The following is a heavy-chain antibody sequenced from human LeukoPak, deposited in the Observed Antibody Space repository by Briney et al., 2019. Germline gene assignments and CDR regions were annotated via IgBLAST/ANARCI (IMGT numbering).Heavy chain of an antibody. CDR3: AKGHDYGDYFPFDY. Sequence: PGGSLRLSCAASGFTFSSYGMSWVRQAPGKGLEWVSSISSSSSYIYYADSVKGRFTISRDNSKNTLYLQMNSLRAEDTAVYYCAKGHDYGDYFPFDYWGQGTLVTVSS. CDR1: GFTFSSYG. D-gene: IGHD4-17*01. CDR2: ISSSSSYI. V-gene: IGHV3-23*01. J-gene: IGHJ4*02.